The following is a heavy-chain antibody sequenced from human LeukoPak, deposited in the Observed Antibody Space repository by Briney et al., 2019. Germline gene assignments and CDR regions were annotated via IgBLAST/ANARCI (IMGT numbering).Heavy chain of an antibody. CDR3: ASRSHFGVVIKDYYYYGMDV. CDR2: IIPIFGTA. D-gene: IGHD3-3*01. V-gene: IGHV1-69*13. CDR1: GGTFSSYA. J-gene: IGHJ6*02. Sequence: SVKVSCKASGGTFSSYAISWVRQAPGQGLEWMGGIIPIFGTANYAQKFQGRVTITADESTSTAYMELSSLRSEDTAVYYCASRSHFGVVIKDYYYYGMDVWGQGTTVTVSS.